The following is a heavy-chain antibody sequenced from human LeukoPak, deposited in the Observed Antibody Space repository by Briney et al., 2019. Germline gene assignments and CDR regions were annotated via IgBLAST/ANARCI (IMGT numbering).Heavy chain of an antibody. CDR1: GFTFDDYD. Sequence: GGSLRLSCAASGFTFDDYDMNWVRQAPGKGLEWVSTIRSNGATAYNADSVKGRFTISRDNSKNTVYLQMNSLRVEDTAIYYCARGQEFDDGVFDSWGQGTLVTVSS. D-gene: IGHD1-1*01. CDR3: ARGQEFDDGVFDS. J-gene: IGHJ4*02. CDR2: IRSNGATA. V-gene: IGHV3-23*01.